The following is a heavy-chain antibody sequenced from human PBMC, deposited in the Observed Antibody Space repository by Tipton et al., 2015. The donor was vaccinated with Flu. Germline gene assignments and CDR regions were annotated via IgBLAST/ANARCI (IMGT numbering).Heavy chain of an antibody. J-gene: IGHJ4*02. D-gene: IGHD6-19*01. CDR3: AKVIPELVAGLDY. Sequence: SLRLSCAASGFTFSTYAMSWVRQAPGKGLEWVSSISGGGTRFFADSVKARFTISRDNFKNTLFLQMNSLRAEDTAFYYCAKVIPELVAGLDYWGQGTLVTVSS. CDR2: ISGGGTR. V-gene: IGHV3-23*01. CDR1: GFTFSTYA.